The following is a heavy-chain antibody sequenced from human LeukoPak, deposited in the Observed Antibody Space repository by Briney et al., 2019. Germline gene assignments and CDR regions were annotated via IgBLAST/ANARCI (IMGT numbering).Heavy chain of an antibody. CDR2: LYAGDSDT. CDR3: ARGGYSGYDFDY. V-gene: IGHV5-51*01. CDR1: GSRFSTYW. D-gene: IGHD5-12*01. J-gene: IGHJ4*02. Sequence: GESLKISCRASGSRFSTYWIGWVPQMPGKGLEWMGVLYAGDSDTRYSPSFQGQVTLSADKSKSTAYLQWSSLKASDTAMYYCARGGYSGYDFDYWGQGTLVTVSS.